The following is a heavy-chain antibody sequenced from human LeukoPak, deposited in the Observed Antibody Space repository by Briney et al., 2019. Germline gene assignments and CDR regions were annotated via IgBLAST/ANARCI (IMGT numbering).Heavy chain of an antibody. CDR1: GGTFSSYA. D-gene: IGHD3-16*01. CDR3: ALSGLGESFDY. J-gene: IGHJ4*02. CDR2: IIPIFGTA. V-gene: IGHV1-69*05. Sequence: GASVKVSCTASGGTFSSYAISWVRQAPGQGLEWMGRIIPIFGTANYAQKFQGRVTITTDESTSTAYMELSRLRSEDTAVYYCALSGLGESFDYWGQGTLVTVSS.